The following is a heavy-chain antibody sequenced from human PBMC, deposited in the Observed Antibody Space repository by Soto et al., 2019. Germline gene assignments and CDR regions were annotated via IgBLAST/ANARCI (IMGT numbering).Heavy chain of an antibody. D-gene: IGHD5-12*01. Sequence: QVQLVESGGGVVQPGSSLRLSCAASGFKFSDFAMHWVRQAPGQGLEWVAVITKVGFGKFYVDSVKGRFSISRDDSHGTALLQMNRQRPEDKGVYSCARDLGGYAPPWDKSYYWGQGTLVNVSS. CDR2: ITKVGFGK. CDR3: ARDLGGYAPPWDKSYY. CDR1: GFKFSDFA. V-gene: IGHV3-30*04. J-gene: IGHJ4*02.